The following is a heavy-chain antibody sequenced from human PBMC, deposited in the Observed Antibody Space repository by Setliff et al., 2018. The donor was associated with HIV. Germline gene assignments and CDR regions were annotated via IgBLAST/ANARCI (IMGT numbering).Heavy chain of an antibody. D-gene: IGHD3-10*01. V-gene: IGHV4-61*02. CDR2: VHSTGTT. CDR3: ARARITMIGGRLEPYAFDR. Sequence: SETLSLTCSVSGGSVSSVNYYWSWIRQPAGEGPEYIGRVHSTGTTIYNPSLKSRVTMSVDASKNQLSLKLRSVTAADTAVYYCARARITMIGGRLEPYAFDRWGQGTKVTVSS. CDR1: GGSVSSVNYY. J-gene: IGHJ3*01.